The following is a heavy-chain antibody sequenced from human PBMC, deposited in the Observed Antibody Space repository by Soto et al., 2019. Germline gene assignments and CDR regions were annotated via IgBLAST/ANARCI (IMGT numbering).Heavy chain of an antibody. D-gene: IGHD2-8*01. Sequence: GGSLRLSCAASGFTFSSYAMHWVRQAPGKGLEWVAVISYDGSNKYYADSVKGRFTISRDNSKNTLYLQMNSLRAEDTAVYYCARVVLMVYAKTFDYWGQGTLVTVSS. V-gene: IGHV3-30-3*01. CDR1: GFTFSSYA. CDR2: ISYDGSNK. CDR3: ARVVLMVYAKTFDY. J-gene: IGHJ4*02.